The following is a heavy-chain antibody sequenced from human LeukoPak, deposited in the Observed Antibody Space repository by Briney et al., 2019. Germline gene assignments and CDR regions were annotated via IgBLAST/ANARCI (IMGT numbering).Heavy chain of an antibody. V-gene: IGHV3-74*01. CDR1: GFTFSSYW. J-gene: IGHJ4*02. CDR3: ARGNTYYYDGSGYFDY. D-gene: IGHD3-22*01. Sequence: GGSLRLSCAASGFTFSSYWMHWVRQAPGKGLVWVSRINSDGSSTSYADSVKGRFTISRDNSKNTLYLQMNSLRAEDTAVYYCARGNTYYYDGSGYFDYWGQGTLVTVSS. CDR2: INSDGSST.